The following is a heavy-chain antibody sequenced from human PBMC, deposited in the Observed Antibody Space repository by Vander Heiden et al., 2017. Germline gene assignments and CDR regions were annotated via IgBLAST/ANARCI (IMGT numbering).Heavy chain of an antibody. CDR1: GFTFSGHA. Sequence: EGQLVAAGGGLATPAESLRLSCEGSGFTFSGHAMDWVRQAPGKGLEWISSIGRSGRDRYYAASVKGRFSISRDNTKESVYLQMNGLTVEDTAVYYCVRGDQRDYWGQGTLVTVSS. V-gene: IGHV3-21*02. CDR3: VRGDQRDY. CDR2: IGRSGRDR. J-gene: IGHJ4*02.